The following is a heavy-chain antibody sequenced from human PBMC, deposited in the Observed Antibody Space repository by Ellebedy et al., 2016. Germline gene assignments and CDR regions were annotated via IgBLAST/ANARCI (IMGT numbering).Heavy chain of an antibody. J-gene: IGHJ3*01. V-gene: IGHV1-2*02. D-gene: IGHD1-26*01. CDR2: INPNSGGT. CDR3: ARDPSSSGSPRN. CDR1: GYTFTGYY. Sequence: ASVKVSXXASGYTFTGYYMHWVPQAPGQGLEWMGWINPNSGGTNYAQKFQGRVTMTRDTSISTAYMELSRLRSDDTAVYYCARDPSSSGSPRNWGQGTMVTVSS.